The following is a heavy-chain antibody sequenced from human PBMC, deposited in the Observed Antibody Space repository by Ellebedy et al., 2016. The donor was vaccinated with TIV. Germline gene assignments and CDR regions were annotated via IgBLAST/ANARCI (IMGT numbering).Heavy chain of an antibody. J-gene: IGHJ4*02. CDR2: IYYSGST. D-gene: IGHD3-22*01. V-gene: IGHV4-59*01. CDR3: ASVNGYYFDY. Sequence: SETLSLXXTVSGGSISSYYWSWIRQPPGKGLEWIGYIYYSGSTNYNPSLKSRVTISVDTSKNQFSLKLSSVTAADTAVYYCASVNGYYFDYWGQGTLVTVSS. CDR1: GGSISSYY.